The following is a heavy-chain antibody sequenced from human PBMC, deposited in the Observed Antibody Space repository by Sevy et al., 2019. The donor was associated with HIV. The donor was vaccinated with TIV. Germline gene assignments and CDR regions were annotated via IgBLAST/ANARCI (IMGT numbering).Heavy chain of an antibody. Sequence: GGSLRLSCAASGFTFSSYAMHWVRQAPGKGLEWVAVISYDGSNKYYADSVKGRFTISRDNSKNTLYLQMNSLRAEDTAVYYFFRNLDRDSSYDSSGYSSRPIDYWGQGTLVTVSS. CDR1: GFTFSSYA. J-gene: IGHJ4*02. V-gene: IGHV3-30-3*01. D-gene: IGHD3-22*01. CDR3: FRNLDRDSSYDSSGYSSRPIDY. CDR2: ISYDGSNK.